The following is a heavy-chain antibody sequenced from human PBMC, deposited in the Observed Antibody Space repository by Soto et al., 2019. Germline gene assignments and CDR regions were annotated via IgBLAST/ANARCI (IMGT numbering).Heavy chain of an antibody. J-gene: IGHJ6*02. CDR2: ISGGGGTT. D-gene: IGHD3-16*01. CDR3: AKVGGTQAYYYHMDV. Sequence: PGGSLRLSCAASRFIFSSYAMSWVRQAPGKGLEWVSSISGGGGTTYYAGSVKGRFTLSRDNSNNMLFLQMNSLRTEDTAIYYCAKVGGTQAYYYHMDVWGQGTTVTVSS. CDR1: RFIFSSYA. V-gene: IGHV3-23*01.